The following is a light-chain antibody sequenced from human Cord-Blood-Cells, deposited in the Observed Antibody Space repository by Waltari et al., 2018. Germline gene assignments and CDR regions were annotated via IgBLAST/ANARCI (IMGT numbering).Light chain of an antibody. Sequence: QSALTQPASVSGSPGQSITISCTGSRSAVGGYNYVSWYQPHPGKAPKLMIYEVSNRPSGVSNRFSGSKSGNTASLTISGLQAEDEADYYCSSYTSSSTLVFGTGTKVTVL. V-gene: IGLV2-14*01. CDR1: RSAVGGYNY. CDR3: SSYTSSSTLV. CDR2: EVS. J-gene: IGLJ1*01.